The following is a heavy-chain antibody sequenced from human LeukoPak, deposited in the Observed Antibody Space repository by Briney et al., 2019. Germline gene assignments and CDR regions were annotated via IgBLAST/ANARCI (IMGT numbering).Heavy chain of an antibody. D-gene: IGHD3-22*01. CDR3: AKDPFYYYDSRGYHFDH. J-gene: IGHJ4*02. CDR1: GITLCKYA. Sequence: GGSLRMSCAASGITLCKYAHSWGRQAPGKGGGWLAGISGRSGITYYADAVKGRFTISRDNSQNMLYLHMNSLRVEDTAIYYCAKDPFYYYDSRGYHFDHWGQGTLVTVSS. CDR2: ISGRSGIT. V-gene: IGHV3-23*01.